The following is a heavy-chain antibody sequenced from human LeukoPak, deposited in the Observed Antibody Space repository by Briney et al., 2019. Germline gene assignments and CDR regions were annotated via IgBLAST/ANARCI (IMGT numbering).Heavy chain of an antibody. CDR1: GGTFSSYA. D-gene: IGHD5-24*01. Sequence: GASVKVSCKASGGTFSSYAISWVRQAPGQGLEWMGGIIPIFGTANYAQKFQGRVTVTADESTSTAYMELSSLRSEDTAVYYCARSWDGYNRRWYFDYWGQGTLVTVSS. CDR3: ARSWDGYNRRWYFDY. J-gene: IGHJ4*02. CDR2: IIPIFGTA. V-gene: IGHV1-69*13.